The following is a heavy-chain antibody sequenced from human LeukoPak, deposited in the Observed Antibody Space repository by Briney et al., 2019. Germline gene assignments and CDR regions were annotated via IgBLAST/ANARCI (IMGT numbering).Heavy chain of an antibody. D-gene: IGHD2-21*02. Sequence: SETLSLTCTVSDDSISSYYWSWIRQPPGKALECIGYIYINGDTNSNPSLKSRVTMSLDTSKKQFSLQLRSVTAADTAVYFCARTARVFDHWGQGLLVTVPS. CDR2: IYINGDT. J-gene: IGHJ4*02. CDR3: ARTARVFDH. CDR1: DDSISSYY. V-gene: IGHV4-4*08.